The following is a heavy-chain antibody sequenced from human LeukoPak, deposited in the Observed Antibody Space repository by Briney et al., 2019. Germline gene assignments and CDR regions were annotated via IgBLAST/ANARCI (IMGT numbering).Heavy chain of an antibody. CDR3: AELGITMIGGV. J-gene: IGHJ6*04. Sequence: GGSLRLSCTTSGFTFSPYSMSWVRQSPGKRLEWVSAINDDTPYYADSVKGRFTVSRDNAKNSLYLQMNSLRAEDTAVYYRAELGITMIGGVWGKGTTVAISS. V-gene: IGHV3-23*01. D-gene: IGHD3-10*02. CDR2: INDDTP. CDR1: GFTFSPYS.